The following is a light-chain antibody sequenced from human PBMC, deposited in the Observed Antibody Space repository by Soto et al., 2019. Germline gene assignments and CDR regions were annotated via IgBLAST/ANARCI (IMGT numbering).Light chain of an antibody. Sequence: EIVLTQSPATLSSFPVDRVTLSGMASQAVNTRLAWYQQKPGQAPRLLIYAASTRATGIPDRFSGSGSGTDFTLTISRLDPEDLAVYYCQQYGSSLPWTFGQGTKVDIK. J-gene: IGKJ1*01. CDR3: QQYGSSLPWT. CDR2: AAS. CDR1: QAVNTR. V-gene: IGKV3-20*01.